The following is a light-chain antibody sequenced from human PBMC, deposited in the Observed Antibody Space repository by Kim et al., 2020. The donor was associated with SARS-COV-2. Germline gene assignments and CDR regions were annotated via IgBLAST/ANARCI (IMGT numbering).Light chain of an antibody. CDR3: QQYGSSPRT. V-gene: IGKV3-20*01. CDR1: QSVSSNY. J-gene: IGKJ1*01. CDR2: GAS. Sequence: SPGKRATLACRASQSVSSNYLAWYQQKPGQAPRLLIYGASSRATGIPDRFSGSGSGTDFTLTISRLEPEDFAVYYCQQYGSSPRTFGQGTKVDIK.